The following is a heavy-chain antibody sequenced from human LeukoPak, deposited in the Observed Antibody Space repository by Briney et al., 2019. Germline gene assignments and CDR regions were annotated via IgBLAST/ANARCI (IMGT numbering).Heavy chain of an antibody. CDR3: ARRTILTAPLDY. Sequence: PGGSLRLSCAASGFTFSSYGMSWVRQAPGKGLEWVSAISGSGGSTYYADSVKGRFTISRDNSKNTLYLHMNSLRAEDTAVYYCARRTILTAPLDYWGQGTLVTVSP. J-gene: IGHJ4*02. CDR2: ISGSGGST. D-gene: IGHD3-9*01. CDR1: GFTFSSYG. V-gene: IGHV3-23*01.